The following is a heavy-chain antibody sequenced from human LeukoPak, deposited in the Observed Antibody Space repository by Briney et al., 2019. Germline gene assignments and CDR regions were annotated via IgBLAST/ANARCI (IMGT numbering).Heavy chain of an antibody. CDR2: INPNSGGT. CDR3: ASVSSFGDWFDP. Sequence: ASVKVSCKASGYTFTGYYMHWVRQAPGQGLEWMGWINPNSGGTNYAQKFQGRVTMTRDTSISTVYMELSRLRSDDTAVYYCASVSSFGDWFDPWGQGTLVTVSS. V-gene: IGHV1-2*02. J-gene: IGHJ5*02. D-gene: IGHD1-26*01. CDR1: GYTFTGYY.